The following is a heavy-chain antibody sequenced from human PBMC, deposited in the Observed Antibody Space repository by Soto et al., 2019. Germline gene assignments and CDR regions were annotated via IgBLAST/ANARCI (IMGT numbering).Heavy chain of an antibody. V-gene: IGHV1-18*01. J-gene: IGHJ4*02. CDR1: DYTFTSYG. D-gene: IGHD6-19*01. CDR2: ISAYNGNT. CDR3: ARHLAVALIAY. Sequence: ASVKVSCKASDYTFTSYGISLVRQAPGQGLEWMGWISAYNGNTKYAQKLQGRVTMTTDTSTSTAYMELRSLRSDDTAVYYCARHLAVALIAYWGQGTLVTVSS.